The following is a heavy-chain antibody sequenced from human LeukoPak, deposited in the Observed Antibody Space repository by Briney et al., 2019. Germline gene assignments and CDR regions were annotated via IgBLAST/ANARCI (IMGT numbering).Heavy chain of an antibody. CDR1: GITLSRYS. Sequence: PGVPLRLSCAASGITLSRYSMSWLRQAPGKGLEGVSSISFSGTTTFYADSVKGRFTVSRDNSKNTLYLQMDGLRAEDTAVYYCARDPTELQLLSYYFDYWGQGTLVAVSS. CDR2: ISFSGTTT. J-gene: IGHJ4*02. D-gene: IGHD2-2*01. CDR3: ARDPTELQLLSYYFDY. V-gene: IGHV3-23*01.